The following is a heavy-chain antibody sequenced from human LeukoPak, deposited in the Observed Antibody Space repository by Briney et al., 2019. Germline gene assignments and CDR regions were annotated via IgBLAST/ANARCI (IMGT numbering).Heavy chain of an antibody. D-gene: IGHD1-26*01. V-gene: IGHV4-34*01. J-gene: IGHJ4*02. CDR1: GVSFSGYY. Sequence: SETLSLTCAVYGVSFSGYYWSWIRQPPGKGLEWIGEINHSGSTNYNPSLKSRVTISVDTSKNQFSLKLRSVTAADTAVYYCARPRIVGATKAPFDYWGQGTLVTVSS. CDR2: INHSGST. CDR3: ARPRIVGATKAPFDY.